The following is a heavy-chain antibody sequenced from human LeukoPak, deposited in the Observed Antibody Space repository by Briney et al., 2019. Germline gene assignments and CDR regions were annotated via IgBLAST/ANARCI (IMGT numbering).Heavy chain of an antibody. D-gene: IGHD2-15*01. CDR2: IYYTGTT. J-gene: IGHJ4*02. CDR3: ARGGWRLDY. CDR1: GGSISSYY. V-gene: IGHV4-59*01. Sequence: SETLSLTCTVSGGSISSYYWSWIRQPPGKGLEWIGYIYYTGTTNYNPSLKSRVTISVDTSKNQFSLKLSSVSAADTAVYYCARGGWRLDYWGQGTLVTVSS.